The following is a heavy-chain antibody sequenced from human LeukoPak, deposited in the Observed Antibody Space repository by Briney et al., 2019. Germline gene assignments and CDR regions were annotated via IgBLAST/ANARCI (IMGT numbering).Heavy chain of an antibody. CDR2: IYTSGST. D-gene: IGHD2-21*01. Sequence: SQTLSLTCTVSGGSISSGSYYWSWIRQPAGKGLEWIGRIYTSGSTNYNPSLKSRVTISVDTSKNQFSLKLSSVTAADTAVYYCARHPVVVPPDDAFDIWGQGTMVTVSS. CDR3: ARHPVVVPPDDAFDI. CDR1: GGSISSGSYY. J-gene: IGHJ3*02. V-gene: IGHV4-61*02.